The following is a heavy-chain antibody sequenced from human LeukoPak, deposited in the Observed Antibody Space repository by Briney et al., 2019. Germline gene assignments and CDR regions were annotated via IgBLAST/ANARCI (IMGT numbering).Heavy chain of an antibody. CDR2: IYSAGDT. CDR3: ARVYNYVFDY. CDR1: GFTVSSSH. Sequence: GGSLRLSCAASGFTVSSSHMTWVRQAVGKGLEWVSFIYSAGDTSYADSVKGRFTISRDNSKNTLYLQMNSLRAEDTAVYYCARVYNYVFDYWGQGTLVTVSS. V-gene: IGHV3-53*01. J-gene: IGHJ4*02. D-gene: IGHD3-10*02.